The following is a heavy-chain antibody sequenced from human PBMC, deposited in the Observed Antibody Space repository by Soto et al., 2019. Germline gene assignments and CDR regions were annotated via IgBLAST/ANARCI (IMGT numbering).Heavy chain of an antibody. D-gene: IGHD3-9*01. CDR1: GFTFSSYA. J-gene: IGHJ6*02. CDR2: ISYDGSNK. V-gene: IGHV3-30-3*01. CDR3: ARDRSYDILTGYYINYYYGMDV. Sequence: SLRLSCAASGFTFSSYAMHWVRQAPGKGLEWVAVISYDGSNKYYADSVKGRFTISRDNSKNTLYLQMSSLRAEDTAVYYCARDRSYDILTGYYINYYYGMDVWGQGTTVTVSS.